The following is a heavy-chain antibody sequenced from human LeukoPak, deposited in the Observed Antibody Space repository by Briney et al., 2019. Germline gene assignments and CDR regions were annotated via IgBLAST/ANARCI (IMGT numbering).Heavy chain of an antibody. CDR3: ARGTSTYYYDSRSPGIFDI. CDR1: GGSFSGYY. V-gene: IGHV4-34*01. D-gene: IGHD3-22*01. Sequence: SETLSLTCAVYGGSFSGYYWSWTRPPPGKGLEWIGEINHSGSTNYNPSLKSRVTISVDTSKNQFSLKLSSVTAADTAVYYCARGTSTYYYDSRSPGIFDIWGQGTMVTVSS. CDR2: INHSGST. J-gene: IGHJ3*02.